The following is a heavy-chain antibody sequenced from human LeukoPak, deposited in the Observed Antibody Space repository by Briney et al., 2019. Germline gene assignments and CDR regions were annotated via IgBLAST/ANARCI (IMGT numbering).Heavy chain of an antibody. CDR1: GGSISSYY. V-gene: IGHV4-59*01. Sequence: KPSETLSLTCTVSGGSISSYYWSWIRQPPGKGLEWIGFIYYSGSANSNPSLRSRVTISVETSKNQFSLKLSSVTAADTAVYYCARTGVVATSYFFDYWGHGTLVTVSS. CDR2: IYYSGSA. CDR3: ARTGVVATSYFFDY. J-gene: IGHJ4*01. D-gene: IGHD5-12*01.